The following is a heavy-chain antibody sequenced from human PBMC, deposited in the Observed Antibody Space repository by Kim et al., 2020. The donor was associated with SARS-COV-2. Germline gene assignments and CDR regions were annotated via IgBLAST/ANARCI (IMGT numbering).Heavy chain of an antibody. CDR2: ISGSGGST. CDR3: AKHPNLPPDCSSTSCYYGGYYYYYMDV. J-gene: IGHJ6*03. V-gene: IGHV3-23*01. CDR1: GFTFSSYA. D-gene: IGHD2-2*01. Sequence: GGSLRLSCAASGFTFSSYAMSWVRQAPGKGLEWVSAISGSGGSTYYADSVKGRFTISRDNSKNTLYLQMNSLRAEDTAVYYCAKHPNLPPDCSSTSCYYGGYYYYYMDVWGKGTTVTVSS.